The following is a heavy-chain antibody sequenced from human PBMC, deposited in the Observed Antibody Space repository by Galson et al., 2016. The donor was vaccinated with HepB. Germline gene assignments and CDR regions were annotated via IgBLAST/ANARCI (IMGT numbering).Heavy chain of an antibody. CDR2: VDSRGEYT. CDR3: AKLTVRSAYCTTTNCPDY. D-gene: IGHD2-2*01. CDR1: GFTLSNHG. V-gene: IGHV3-23*01. Sequence: SLRLSCAASGFTLSNHGIYWVRQAPEKGLEWVSFVDSRGEYTTYADSVKGRFSTSRDNSKNEVFLQMNSLRAEDTALYYCAKLTVRSAYCTTTNCPDYWGQGTLVTVSS. J-gene: IGHJ4*02.